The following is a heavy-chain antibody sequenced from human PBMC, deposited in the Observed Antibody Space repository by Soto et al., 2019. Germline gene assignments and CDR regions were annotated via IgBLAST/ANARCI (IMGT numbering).Heavy chain of an antibody. CDR3: ARAGGSSSYPTYYYMDV. V-gene: IGHV1-2*04. CDR2: INPNSGGT. J-gene: IGHJ6*03. Sequence: QVQLVQSGAEVKKPGASVKVSYKASGYTFTGYYMHWVRQAPGQGLEWMGWINPNSGGTNYAQKFQGWVTMTRDTSISTAYMELSRLRSDDTAVYYCARAGGSSSYPTYYYMDVWGKGTTVTVSS. D-gene: IGHD6-6*01. CDR1: GYTFTGYY.